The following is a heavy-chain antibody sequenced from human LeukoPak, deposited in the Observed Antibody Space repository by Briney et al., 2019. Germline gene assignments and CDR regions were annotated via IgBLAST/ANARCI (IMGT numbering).Heavy chain of an antibody. D-gene: IGHD3-22*01. CDR1: GFTFSSSE. V-gene: IGHV3-48*03. CDR3: ASLGPTPYSSGHPGLDY. J-gene: IGHJ4*02. CDR2: ISESVTSL. Sequence: QPGGSLRLSCAAAGFTFSSSEMNWVRQAPGDGRELVSYISESVTSLYHAYSVEGRFTISRDNAKNSLYLQMNSLRAADTAVYYCASLGPTPYSSGHPGLDYWGQGTLVTVSS.